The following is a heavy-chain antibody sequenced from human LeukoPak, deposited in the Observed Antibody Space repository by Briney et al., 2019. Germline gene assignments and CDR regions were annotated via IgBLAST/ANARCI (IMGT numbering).Heavy chain of an antibody. CDR2: IYYSGST. D-gene: IGHD1-1*01. CDR1: GGSISSYY. J-gene: IGHJ4*02. Sequence: SGTLSLTCTVSGGSISSYYWSWIRQPPGKGLEWIGYIYYSGSTNYNPSLKSRVTISVDTSKNQFSLKLSSVTAADTAVYYCARHGTGFDYWGQGTLVTVSS. V-gene: IGHV4-59*08. CDR3: ARHGTGFDY.